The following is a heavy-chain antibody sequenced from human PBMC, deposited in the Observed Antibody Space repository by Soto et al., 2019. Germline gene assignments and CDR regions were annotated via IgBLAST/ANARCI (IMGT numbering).Heavy chain of an antibody. CDR3: ARMRAAGTFDY. D-gene: IGHD6-13*01. J-gene: IGHJ4*02. CDR1: GVSIIGYY. V-gene: IGHV4-4*07. CDR2: IYSDGST. Sequence: PSESLPLTCTVSGVSIIGYYWSCIRQPAGKGLEWIGRIYSDGSTNYNTSLKSRVTMSVDTSKNQFSLKLTSMTAADTAMYYCARMRAAGTFDYWGQGTLVTVSS.